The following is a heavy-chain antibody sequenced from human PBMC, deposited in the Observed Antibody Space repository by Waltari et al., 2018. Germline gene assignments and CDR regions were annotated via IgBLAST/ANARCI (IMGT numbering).Heavy chain of an antibody. CDR3: ARDHSTSWSHDAYDV. J-gene: IGHJ3*01. CDR1: DQPSKSGSY. CDR2: VYHSGAT. D-gene: IGHD2-2*01. Sequence: QVKLQESGPGLVRPSETLSLTCLVSDQPSKSGSYWGWLRLPPGKGLEWIGSVYHSGATYYNPSLSSRVTISVDTSKNQVFLRLASVTAADTGMYYCARDHSTSWSHDAYDVWGPGTMVTVAS. V-gene: IGHV4-38-2*02.